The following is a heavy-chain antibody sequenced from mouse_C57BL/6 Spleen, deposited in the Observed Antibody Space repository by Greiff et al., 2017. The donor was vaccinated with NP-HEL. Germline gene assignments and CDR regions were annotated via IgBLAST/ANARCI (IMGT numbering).Heavy chain of an antibody. J-gene: IGHJ1*03. CDR1: GYTFTDYN. D-gene: IGHD1-1*01. Sequence: EVQLQQSGPELVKPGASVKIPCKASGYTFTDYNMDWVKQSHGKSLEWIGDINPNHGGTIYNQKFKGKATLTVDKASCTAYMELRSLTSEDTAVYYWARRTLYYGSTWYFDVWGTGTTVTVSS. CDR2: INPNHGGT. CDR3: ARRTLYYGSTWYFDV. V-gene: IGHV1-18*01.